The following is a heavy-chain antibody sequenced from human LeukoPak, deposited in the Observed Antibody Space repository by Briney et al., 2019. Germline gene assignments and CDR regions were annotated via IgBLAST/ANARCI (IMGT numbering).Heavy chain of an antibody. J-gene: IGHJ6*02. Sequence: ASVKVSCKASGGTFSSYTISRVRQAPGQGLEWMGRIIPILGIANYAQKFQGRVTITADKSTSTAYMELSSLRSEDTAVYYCARDLGSYYGMDVWGQGTTVTVSS. CDR3: ARDLGSYYGMDV. V-gene: IGHV1-69*04. CDR2: IIPILGIA. D-gene: IGHD6-25*01. CDR1: GGTFSSYT.